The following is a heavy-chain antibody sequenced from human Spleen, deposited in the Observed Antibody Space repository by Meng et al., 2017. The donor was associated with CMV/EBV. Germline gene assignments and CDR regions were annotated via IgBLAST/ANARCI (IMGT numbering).Heavy chain of an antibody. CDR1: GFTFSSYA. CDR2: IRFDGTNK. Sequence: GGSLRLSCAASGFTFSSYAMHWVRQAPGKGLEWVANIRFDGTNKYHADSVKGRFTISRDNSKNTLYLQMNSLRAEDTAVYYCAKRGDSSGTYAMDVWGQGTTVIVSS. J-gene: IGHJ6*02. V-gene: IGHV3-30*02. D-gene: IGHD3-22*01. CDR3: AKRGDSSGTYAMDV.